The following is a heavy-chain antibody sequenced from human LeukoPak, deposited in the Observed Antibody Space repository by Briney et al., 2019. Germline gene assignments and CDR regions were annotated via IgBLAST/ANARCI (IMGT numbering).Heavy chain of an antibody. J-gene: IGHJ4*02. CDR1: NYSITSDYY. D-gene: IGHD3-9*01. Sequence: SETLSLTCTVSNYSITSDYYWGWIRQPPGKGLEWIGSIYHSGTTYYNPSLKSRVTISVDTSKNQFSLNLSSVTAADTAVYYCARVSRGYDILYWGQGTLATVSS. V-gene: IGHV4-38-2*02. CDR3: ARVSRGYDILY. CDR2: IYHSGTT.